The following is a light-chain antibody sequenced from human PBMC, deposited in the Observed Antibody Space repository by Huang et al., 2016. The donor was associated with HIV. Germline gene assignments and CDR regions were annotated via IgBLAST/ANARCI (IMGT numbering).Light chain of an antibody. Sequence: DIVMTQSPLSLSVTPGQPASISCKSSQSLLHTDGKTYLFWYLQKPGQSPQLLLYEGSNRLSGVPDRFSGSGSGTDFTLQISRVEAEDVGVYYCMQSIQFWTFGQGTKVEIK. CDR2: EGS. CDR1: QSLLHTDGKTY. V-gene: IGKV2D-29*02. CDR3: MQSIQFWT. J-gene: IGKJ1*01.